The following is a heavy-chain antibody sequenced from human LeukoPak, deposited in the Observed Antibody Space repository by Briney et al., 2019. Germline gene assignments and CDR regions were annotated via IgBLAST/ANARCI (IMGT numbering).Heavy chain of an antibody. CDR1: GGSISSSSYY. V-gene: IGHV4-39*07. D-gene: IGHD7-27*01. J-gene: IGHJ4*02. CDR3: ASRYANRGSDY. CDR2: INHSGST. Sequence: SETLSLTCTVSGGSISSSSYYWSWIRQPPGKGLEWIGEINHSGSTNYNPSLKSRVTISVDTSKNQFSLKLSSVTAADTAVYYCASRYANRGSDYWGQGTLVTVSS.